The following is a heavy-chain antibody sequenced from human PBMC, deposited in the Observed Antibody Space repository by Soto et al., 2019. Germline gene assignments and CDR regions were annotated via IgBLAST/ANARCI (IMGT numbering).Heavy chain of an antibody. CDR2: INHSGST. Sequence: LSLTCAVYGGSFSGYYWSWIRQPPGKGLEWIGEINHSGSTNYNPSLKSRVTISVDTSKNQFSLKLSSVTAADTAVYYCARGAAQLLWFGELAPKDRFDYWGQGTLVTVSS. V-gene: IGHV4-34*01. CDR1: GGSFSGYY. CDR3: ARGAAQLLWFGELAPKDRFDY. J-gene: IGHJ4*02. D-gene: IGHD3-10*01.